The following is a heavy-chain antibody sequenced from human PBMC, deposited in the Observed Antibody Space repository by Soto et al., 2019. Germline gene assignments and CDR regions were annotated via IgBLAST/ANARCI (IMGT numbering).Heavy chain of an antibody. V-gene: IGHV3-30*18. CDR2: ISYDGSNK. J-gene: IGHJ4*02. CDR1: GFTFSSYG. D-gene: IGHD2-15*01. Sequence: SLRLSCASSGFTFSSYGMHWVRQAPGKGLEWVAVISYDGSNKYYADSVKGRFTISRDNSKNTLYLQMNSLRAEDTAVYYCAKDMGGGSCLDYWGQGTLVTVSS. CDR3: AKDMGGGSCLDY.